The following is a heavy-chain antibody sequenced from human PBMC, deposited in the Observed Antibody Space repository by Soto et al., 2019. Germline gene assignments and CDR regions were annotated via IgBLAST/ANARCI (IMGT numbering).Heavy chain of an antibody. J-gene: IGHJ6*02. CDR2: ISGNGIST. CDR3: VTSYYYYYGMDA. CDR1: GFTFSSYG. V-gene: IGHV3-23*01. Sequence: PGGSLRLSCAASGFTFSSYGMHWVRQAPGKGLEWVSAISGNGISTYYADSVKGRFTISRDNSRNTLYLQMNSLRAEDTAVYYCVTSYYYYYGMDAWGQGTTVTVSS.